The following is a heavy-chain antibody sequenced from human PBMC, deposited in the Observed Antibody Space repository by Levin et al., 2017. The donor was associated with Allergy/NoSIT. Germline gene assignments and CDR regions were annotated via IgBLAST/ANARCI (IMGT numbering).Heavy chain of an antibody. CDR2: IWNDGSNK. CDR1: GFTFSSYG. Sequence: GGSLRLSCAASGFTFSSYGMHWVRQAPGKGLEWVAIIWNDGSNKYYADSVKGRFTISRDDSKNTLYLQMNSLRAEDTAVYYCARWGIPLAGTTDYWGQGTLVIVSS. D-gene: IGHD6-13*01. V-gene: IGHV3-33*01. CDR3: ARWGIPLAGTTDY. J-gene: IGHJ4*02.